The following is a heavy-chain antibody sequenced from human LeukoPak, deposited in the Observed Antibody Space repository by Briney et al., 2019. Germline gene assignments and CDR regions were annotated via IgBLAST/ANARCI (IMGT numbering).Heavy chain of an antibody. CDR1: GGSFSGYY. CDR2: INHSGST. V-gene: IGHV4-34*01. Sequence: SETLSLTCAVYGGSFSGYYWSWIRQPPGKGPEWIGEINHSGSTNYNPSLKSRVTISVDTSKNQFSLKLSSVTAADTAVYYCARRIAARPTYFDYWGQGTLVTVSS. J-gene: IGHJ4*02. D-gene: IGHD6-6*01. CDR3: ARRIAARPTYFDY.